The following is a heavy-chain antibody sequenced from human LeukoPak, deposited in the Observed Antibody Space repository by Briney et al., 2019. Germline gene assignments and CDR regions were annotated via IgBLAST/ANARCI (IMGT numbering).Heavy chain of an antibody. CDR2: IIPIFGTA. J-gene: IGHJ6*04. CDR1: GGTFSSYA. CDR3: ARAITMVRGVIGEDYYYGMDV. V-gene: IGHV1-69*13. D-gene: IGHD3-10*01. Sequence: SVKVSCKASGGTFSSYAISWVRQAPGQGLEWMGGIIPIFGTANYAQKFQGRVTITADESTSTAYMELSSLRSEDTAVYYCARAITMVRGVIGEDYYYGMDVWGKGTTVTVSS.